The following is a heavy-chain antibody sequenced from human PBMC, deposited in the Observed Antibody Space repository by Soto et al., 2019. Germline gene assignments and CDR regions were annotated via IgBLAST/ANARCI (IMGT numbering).Heavy chain of an antibody. CDR2: IYHSGST. CDR3: ARVVGGYYYGMDV. Sequence: QVQLQESGPGLVKPSGTLSLTCAVSGGSISSSNWWSWVRQPPGKGLEWIGEIYHSGSTNYNPSLKSRVTISVGKSKNQFSLKLSAVTAAATAVYYCARVVGGYYYGMDVWGQGTTVTVSS. J-gene: IGHJ6*02. D-gene: IGHD2-2*01. V-gene: IGHV4-4*02. CDR1: GGSISSSNW.